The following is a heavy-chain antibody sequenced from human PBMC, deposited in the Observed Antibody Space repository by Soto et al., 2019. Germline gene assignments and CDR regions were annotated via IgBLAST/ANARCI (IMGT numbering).Heavy chain of an antibody. Sequence: QITLKESGPTLVKPTQTLTLTCTFSGFSLSTSGVGVGWIRQPPGKALEWLALIYWDDDKRYSPSLKSRLTITKDPSTNQVVLTMTNMDPVDTATYYCAHSLIPNWGSRGAFDYWGQGTLVTVSS. D-gene: IGHD7-27*01. CDR1: GFSLSTSGVG. V-gene: IGHV2-5*02. CDR3: AHSLIPNWGSRGAFDY. CDR2: IYWDDDK. J-gene: IGHJ4*02.